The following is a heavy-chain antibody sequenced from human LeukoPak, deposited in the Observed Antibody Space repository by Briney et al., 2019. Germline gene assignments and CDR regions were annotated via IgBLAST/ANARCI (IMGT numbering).Heavy chain of an antibody. V-gene: IGHV3-11*04. D-gene: IGHD3-22*01. CDR3: AKSRGYYYEKSGPADY. CDR1: GFSFSDYY. Sequence: PGGSLRLSCAASGFSFSDYYMSWIRQAPGKGLEWLSYISSSGSTMHYAESVKGRFTISRDNAKNSLYLQMNSLSAEDTAVYYCAKSRGYYYEKSGPADYWGQGTLVTVSS. J-gene: IGHJ4*02. CDR2: ISSSGSTM.